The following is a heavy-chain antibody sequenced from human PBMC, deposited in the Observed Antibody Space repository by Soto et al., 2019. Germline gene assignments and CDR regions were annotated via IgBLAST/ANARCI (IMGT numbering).Heavy chain of an antibody. J-gene: IGHJ6*03. D-gene: IGHD2-15*01. CDR2: INSDGSVS. V-gene: IGHV3-74*01. CDR3: ARGDCVGGTCYSLAGSFYYYMDV. CDR1: GFTFSHYW. Sequence: EVQLVESGGDLVQPGGSLRLSCAASGFTFSHYWMYWVRQAPGKGLVWVSRINSDGSVSSYADSVKGRLTISRDNVKNTLYLQMDSLRAEDTAVYYCARGDCVGGTCYSLAGSFYYYMDVWGKGTTVTVFS.